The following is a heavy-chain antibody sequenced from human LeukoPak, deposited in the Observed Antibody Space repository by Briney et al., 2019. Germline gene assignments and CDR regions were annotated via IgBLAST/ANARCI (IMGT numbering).Heavy chain of an antibody. D-gene: IGHD5-12*01. CDR2: ISYDGSNK. J-gene: IGHJ4*02. CDR1: GFTFSSYA. V-gene: IGHV3-30*18. Sequence: PGGSLRLSCAASGFTFSSYAMSWVRQAPGKGLEWVAVISYDGSNKYYADSVKGRFTISRDNSKNTLYLQMNSLRAEDTAVYYCAKDRYSGYDSPYFDYWGQGTLVTVSS. CDR3: AKDRYSGYDSPYFDY.